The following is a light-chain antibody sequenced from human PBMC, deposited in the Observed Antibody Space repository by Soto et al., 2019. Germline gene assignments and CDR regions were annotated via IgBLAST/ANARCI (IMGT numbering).Light chain of an antibody. J-gene: IGKJ1*01. Sequence: AIQLTQSSSSLSESEGDRVTITCRASQASRTALCWYQQKPGNAPKPLIYAASTLLGGVLPRFSGSGTGTDFTLTIRSLQPEDFATYYCLLDFSYFWAFGQGTKGDIK. CDR1: QASRTA. CDR2: AAS. CDR3: LLDFSYFWA. V-gene: IGKV1-6*01.